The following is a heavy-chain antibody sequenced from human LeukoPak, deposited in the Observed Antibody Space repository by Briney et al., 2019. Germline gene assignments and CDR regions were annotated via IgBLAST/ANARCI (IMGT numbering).Heavy chain of an antibody. CDR1: GYTFTSYG. CDR3: ARLSDSSGWGYFDY. CDR2: ISAYNGNT. J-gene: IGHJ4*02. V-gene: IGHV1-18*04. Sequence: ASVKVSCKASGYTFTSYGISWVRQAPGQGLEWMGWISAYNGNTNYAQKLQGRVTMTTETSTSTAYMELRSLRSDDTAVYYCARLSDSSGWGYFDYWGQGTLVTVSS. D-gene: IGHD6-19*01.